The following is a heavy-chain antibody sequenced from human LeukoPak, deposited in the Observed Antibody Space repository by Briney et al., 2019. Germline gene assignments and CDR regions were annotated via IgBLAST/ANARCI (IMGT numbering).Heavy chain of an antibody. J-gene: IGHJ4*02. Sequence: PGGSLRLSCAASGFIVSDHYMGWVRQAPGKGLDWVSVMYSSGNIHYADSVEGRFTISRDNSKNTLYLQMNSLRAEDTAVYYCARARPKYSSSSSLDYWGQGTLVTVSS. CDR3: ARARPKYSSSSSLDY. V-gene: IGHV3-66*02. CDR2: MYSSGNI. CDR1: GFIVSDHY. D-gene: IGHD6-6*01.